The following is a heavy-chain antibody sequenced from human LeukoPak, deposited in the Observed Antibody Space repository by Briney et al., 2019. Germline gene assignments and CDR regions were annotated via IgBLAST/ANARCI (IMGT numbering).Heavy chain of an antibody. J-gene: IGHJ3*02. CDR1: GISVSSNY. CDR2: MFSGGNT. Sequence: RGSPRLSCAASGISVSSNYMTWGRQAPGKGLEWVSIMFSGGNTYYTDSGHGRFTIPRHKPNNTLHLQMNSLRVEDTAVYYCARDLNSPRYVFDIWGQGTMVTVSS. V-gene: IGHV3-53*01. CDR3: ARDLNSPRYVFDI.